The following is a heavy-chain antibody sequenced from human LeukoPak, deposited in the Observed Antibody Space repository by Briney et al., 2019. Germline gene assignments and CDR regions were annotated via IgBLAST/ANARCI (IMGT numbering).Heavy chain of an antibody. J-gene: IGHJ4*02. CDR3: AKEVGTFTLDY. V-gene: IGHV3-30*18. CDR2: ISYDGSDK. D-gene: IGHD1-26*01. CDR1: GFTFSTYG. Sequence: GGSLRLSCAASGFTFSTYGMHWVRQAPGKGLEWVTVISYDGSDKYYADSVKGRFPISRDNSRNTLYLQMNSLRVEDTAVYYCAKEVGTFTLDYWGQGTLVTVSS.